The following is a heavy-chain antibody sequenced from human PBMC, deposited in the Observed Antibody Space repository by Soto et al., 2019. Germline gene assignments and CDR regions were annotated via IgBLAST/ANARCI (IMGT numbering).Heavy chain of an antibody. CDR3: AKVKIVVSHAMYFDY. CDR2: ISWNSGSI. CDR1: GFTFDDYA. V-gene: IGHV3-9*01. D-gene: IGHD3-22*01. J-gene: IGHJ4*02. Sequence: QPGGSLRLSCAASGFTFDDYAMHWVRQAPGKGLEWVSGISWNSGSIGYADSVKGRFTISRDNAKNSLYLQMNSLRAEDTALYYCAKVKIVVSHAMYFDYWGQGTLVTVSS.